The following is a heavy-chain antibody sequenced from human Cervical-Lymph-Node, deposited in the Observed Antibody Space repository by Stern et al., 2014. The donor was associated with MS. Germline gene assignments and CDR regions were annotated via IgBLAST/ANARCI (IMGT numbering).Heavy chain of an antibody. D-gene: IGHD6-19*01. Sequence: MQLVESGAEVKKPGSSVKVSCKASGGTFSSYAISWVRQAPGQGLEWMGGIIPIFGTADYAQKFQGRVTITADESTSTAYMELSSLRSEDTAVYYCARSPGIAVAGLDWYFDLWGRGTLVTVSS. CDR3: ARSPGIAVAGLDWYFDL. V-gene: IGHV1-69*01. CDR2: IIPIFGTA. CDR1: GGTFSSYA. J-gene: IGHJ2*01.